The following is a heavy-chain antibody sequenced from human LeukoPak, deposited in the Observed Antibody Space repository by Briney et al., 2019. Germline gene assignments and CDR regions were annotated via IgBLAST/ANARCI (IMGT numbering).Heavy chain of an antibody. CDR1: GFTFSDYS. J-gene: IGHJ6*02. D-gene: IGHD5-24*01. Sequence: PGGSLRLSCAASGFTFSDYSMTWVRQAPGSGLEWVSTISEIGDTHYADSVKGRFTISRDDFKKTVYLQMNSLRGEDTAVYYCAKSLGGYNTGDYYYYGMDVWGQGTTVSVSS. V-gene: IGHV3-23*01. CDR3: AKSLGGYNTGDYYYYGMDV. CDR2: ISEIGDT.